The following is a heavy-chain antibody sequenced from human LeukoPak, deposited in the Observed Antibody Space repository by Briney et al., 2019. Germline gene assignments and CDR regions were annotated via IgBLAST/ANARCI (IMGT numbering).Heavy chain of an antibody. D-gene: IGHD1-14*01. CDR1: GFTFSSYS. CDR3: AREPNFDDHAFDY. J-gene: IGHJ4*02. V-gene: IGHV3-48*01. Sequence: GGSLRLSCAASGFTFSSYSMNWVRQAPGKGLEWVSYINSRSSSIDYADSVKGRFTISRDNAKNSLYLQINSLRAEDTAIYYCAREPNFDDHAFDYWGQGTLLTVSS. CDR2: INSRSSSI.